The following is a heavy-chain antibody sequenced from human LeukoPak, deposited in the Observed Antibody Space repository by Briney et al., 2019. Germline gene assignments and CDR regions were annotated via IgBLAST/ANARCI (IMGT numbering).Heavy chain of an antibody. CDR2: IFYSGNT. D-gene: IGHD2-15*01. Sequence: KPSETLSLTCTVSGDSMSNSRHYWGWIRQPPGKGLEWIASIFYSGNTYYNPSLKSRVTISVDTSKNQFSLKLSSVTAADTAVYYCARHSGGSLRGMDVWGQGTTVTVSS. V-gene: IGHV4-39*01. CDR3: ARHSGGSLRGMDV. CDR1: GDSMSNSRHY. J-gene: IGHJ6*02.